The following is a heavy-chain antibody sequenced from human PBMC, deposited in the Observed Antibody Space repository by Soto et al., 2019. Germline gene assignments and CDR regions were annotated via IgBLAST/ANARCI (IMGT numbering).Heavy chain of an antibody. CDR1: GGSISSGGYY. CDR3: ARDYYDLYGMDV. V-gene: IGHV4-31*03. CDR2: IYYSGST. Sequence: SETMSLTCTVSGGSISSGGYYWSWIRQHPGKGLEWIGYIYYSGSTYYNPSLKSRVTISVDTSKNQFSLKLSSVTAADTAVYYCARDYYDLYGMDVWGQGTTVTGS. J-gene: IGHJ6*02. D-gene: IGHD3-22*01.